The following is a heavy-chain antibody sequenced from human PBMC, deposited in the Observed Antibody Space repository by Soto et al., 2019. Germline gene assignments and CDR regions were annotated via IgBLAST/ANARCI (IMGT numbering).Heavy chain of an antibody. CDR3: ARAAIHGSSWYFWFDP. Sequence: QVQLVQSGSEVKMPGSSVKVSCKTSGGTFSRHAINWVRQAPGQGLEWMGGIIPMFGTTNYAQKFKGRVTISADESTSTDDMELSSLRSEDAAVYSCARAAIHGSSWYFWFDPWGQGTLVTVSS. D-gene: IGHD6-13*01. CDR1: GGTFSRHA. CDR2: IIPMFGTT. J-gene: IGHJ5*02. V-gene: IGHV1-69*01.